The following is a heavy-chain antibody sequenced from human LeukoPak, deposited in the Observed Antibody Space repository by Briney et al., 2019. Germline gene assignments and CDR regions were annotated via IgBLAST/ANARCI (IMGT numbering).Heavy chain of an antibody. D-gene: IGHD6-6*01. Sequence: SETLSLTCAVSNSSISSGYFWGWIRQSPGKGLEWVGSIYHIGKTYYNPSLRSRLIIAVDTSKNQLSLSLNSLTAADSALYYCARGAGAFGSSSYHFDYWGQGILVTVSS. CDR2: IYHIGKT. CDR3: ARGAGAFGSSSYHFDY. CDR1: NSSISSGYF. V-gene: IGHV4-38-2*01. J-gene: IGHJ4*02.